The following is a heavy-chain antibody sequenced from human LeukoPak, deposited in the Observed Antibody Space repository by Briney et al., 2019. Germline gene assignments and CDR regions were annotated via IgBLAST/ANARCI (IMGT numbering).Heavy chain of an antibody. Sequence: GGSLRFSCAASGFTFINAWMSWVRQAPGKGLEWVGRIKSKTDGGTTDYAAPVKGRFTISRDDSKNTLYLQMNSLKTEDTAVYYCTTVGDHPMITFGGVIVIGYFDYWGQGTLVTVSS. D-gene: IGHD3-16*02. CDR1: GFTFINAW. CDR2: IKSKTDGGTT. V-gene: IGHV3-15*01. CDR3: TTVGDHPMITFGGVIVIGYFDY. J-gene: IGHJ4*02.